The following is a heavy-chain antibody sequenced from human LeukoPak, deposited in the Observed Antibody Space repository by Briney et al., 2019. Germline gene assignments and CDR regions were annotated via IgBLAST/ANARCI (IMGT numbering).Heavy chain of an antibody. Sequence: PSETLSLTCTVSGGSISSYYWSWIRQPPGKGLEWIGYIYYSGSTNYNPSLKSRVTISVDTSKNQFSLKLSSVTAADTAVYYCARHPPTAVEDYWGQGTLVTVSS. CDR2: IYYSGST. D-gene: IGHD4-23*01. J-gene: IGHJ4*02. CDR1: GGSISSYY. CDR3: ARHPPTAVEDY. V-gene: IGHV4-59*08.